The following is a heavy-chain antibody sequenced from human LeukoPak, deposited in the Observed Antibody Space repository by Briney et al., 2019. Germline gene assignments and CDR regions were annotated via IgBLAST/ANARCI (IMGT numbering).Heavy chain of an antibody. D-gene: IGHD3-3*01. V-gene: IGHV4-61*01. J-gene: IGHJ3*02. CDR3: AREIFGVVIRAFDI. CDR1: GGSVSSGSYY. Sequence: PSETLSLTCTVSGGSVSSGSYYWSWIRQPPGKGLEWIGYIYYSGSTNYNPSLKSRVTISGDTSKNQFSLKLTSVTAADTAVYYCAREIFGVVIRAFDIWGQGTMVTVSS. CDR2: IYYSGST.